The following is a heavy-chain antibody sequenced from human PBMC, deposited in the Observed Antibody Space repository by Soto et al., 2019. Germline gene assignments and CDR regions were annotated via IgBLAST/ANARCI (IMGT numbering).Heavy chain of an antibody. Sequence: SGPTLVNPTQTLTLTCTFSGFSLSTSGMCVSWIRQPPGKALEWLARIGWDDDKYYSTSLKTRLTISKDTSKNQVVLTMTNMDPVDTATYYCARSLTYYDILTGHPFDYWGQGTLVTVSS. CDR3: ARSLTYYDILTGHPFDY. V-gene: IGHV2-70*11. J-gene: IGHJ4*02. D-gene: IGHD3-9*01. CDR1: GFSLSTSGMC. CDR2: IGWDDDK.